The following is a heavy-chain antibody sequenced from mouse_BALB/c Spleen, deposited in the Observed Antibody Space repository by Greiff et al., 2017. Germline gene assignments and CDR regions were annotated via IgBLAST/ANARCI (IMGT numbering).Heavy chain of an antibody. V-gene: IGHV1S56*01. CDR2: IYPGNVNT. CDR3: ARKGVPYAMDY. CDR1: GYTFTSYY. J-gene: IGHJ4*01. Sequence: VQLHQSGPELVKPGASVRISCKASGYTFTSYYIHWVKQRPGQGLEWIGWIYPGNVNTKYNEKFKGKATLTADKSSSTAYMQLSSLTSEDSAVYFCARKGVPYAMDYWGQGTSVTVSS.